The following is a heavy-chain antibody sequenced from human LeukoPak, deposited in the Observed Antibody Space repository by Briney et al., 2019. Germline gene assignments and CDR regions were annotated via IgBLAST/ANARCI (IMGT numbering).Heavy chain of an antibody. CDR3: ATRSVVVVVAATQDWFDP. D-gene: IGHD2-15*01. V-gene: IGHV4-59*12. CDR1: GGSISSYY. CDR2: ISYSGST. Sequence: PSETLSLTCTVSGGSISSYYWSWIRQPPGKGLEWIGYISYSGSTNYNPSLKSRVTISVDTSKNQFSLKLSSVTAADTAVYYCATRSVVVVVAATQDWFDPWGQGTLVTVSS. J-gene: IGHJ5*02.